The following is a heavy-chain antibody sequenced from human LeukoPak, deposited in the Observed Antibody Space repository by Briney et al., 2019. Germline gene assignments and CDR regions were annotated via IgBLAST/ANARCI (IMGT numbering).Heavy chain of an antibody. CDR1: GGSISSSSYY. Sequence: SETLSLTCTVSGGSISSSSYYWGWIRQPPGKGLEWIGYIYYSGSTNYNPSLKSRVTISVDTSKNQFSLKLSSVTAADTAVYYCARDLGDYVWGSPLVGTNWFDPWGQGTLVSVSS. CDR2: IYYSGST. J-gene: IGHJ5*02. D-gene: IGHD3-16*01. CDR3: ARDLGDYVWGSPLVGTNWFDP. V-gene: IGHV4-61*01.